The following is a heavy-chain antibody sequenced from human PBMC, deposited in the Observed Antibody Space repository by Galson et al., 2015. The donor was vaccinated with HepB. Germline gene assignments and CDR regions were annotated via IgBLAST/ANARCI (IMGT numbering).Heavy chain of an antibody. CDR1: GYTFTNYW. CDR2: IDPTDSYT. Sequence: QSGAEVTKPGESLTISCTASGYTFTNYWISWVRQMPGKGLEWMGRIDPTDSYTNYRPSFQGHVTTSVDKSTSTAFLHWSSLQASDTAVYYCARLQSSIAVAGDYWGQGTLITVSS. J-gene: IGHJ4*02. CDR3: ARLQSSIAVAGDY. D-gene: IGHD6-19*01. V-gene: IGHV5-10-1*01.